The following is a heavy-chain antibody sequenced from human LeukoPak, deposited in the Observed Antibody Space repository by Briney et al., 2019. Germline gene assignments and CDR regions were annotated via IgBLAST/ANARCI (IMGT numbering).Heavy chain of an antibody. CDR2: VYYSGST. CDR3: ARRDSSSSWYFDL. D-gene: IGHD6-13*01. J-gene: IGHJ2*01. Sequence: SETLSLTCTVSGASISSYYWSWIRQPPGKGLEWIGYVYYSGSTNYNPSLKSRVTISVDTSKSQFSLKLNSVTAADTAVYFCARRDSSSSWYFDLWGRAPWSLSPQ. V-gene: IGHV4-59*08. CDR1: GASISSYY.